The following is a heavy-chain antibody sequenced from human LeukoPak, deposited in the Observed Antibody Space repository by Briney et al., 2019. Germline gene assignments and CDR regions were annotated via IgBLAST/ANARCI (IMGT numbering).Heavy chain of an antibody. Sequence: GRSLRLSCAASGFSFNRYAVAWVRQAPGRGLEWFSTISGSGGRTFFADSVKGRFTVSRDNSVFLQMNSLRAEDTALYYCAQSTSMRYFFDLWGRGTLVTVSS. V-gene: IGHV3-23*01. CDR3: AQSTSMRYFFDL. J-gene: IGHJ2*01. D-gene: IGHD2-8*01. CDR1: GFSFNRYA. CDR2: ISGSGGRT.